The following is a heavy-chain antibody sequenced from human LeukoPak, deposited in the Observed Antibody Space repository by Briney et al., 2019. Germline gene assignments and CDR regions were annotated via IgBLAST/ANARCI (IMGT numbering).Heavy chain of an antibody. Sequence: GGSLRLSCAASGFTFSSYSMNWVRQAPGKGLEWVSSISSSSSYIYYADSVKGRFTISRDNAKNSLYLQMNSLRAEDTAVYYCAREDRGCSSSYFDYWGQGTLVTVSS. D-gene: IGHD6-13*01. J-gene: IGHJ4*02. CDR1: GFTFSSYS. V-gene: IGHV3-21*01. CDR2: ISSSSSYI. CDR3: AREDRGCSSSYFDY.